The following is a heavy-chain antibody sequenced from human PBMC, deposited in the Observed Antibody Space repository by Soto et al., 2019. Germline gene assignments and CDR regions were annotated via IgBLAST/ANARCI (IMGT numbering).Heavy chain of an antibody. CDR1: GGSFSGYY. CDR3: ARGRRGYSYGYVY. J-gene: IGHJ4*02. V-gene: IGHV4-34*01. D-gene: IGHD5-18*01. CDR2: INHSRST. Sequence: SETLSLTCAVYGGSFSGYYWSWIRQPPGKGLEWIGEINHSRSTNYNPSLKSRVTISVDTSKNQFSLKLSSVTAADTAVYYCARGRRGYSYGYVYWGQGTLVTVSS.